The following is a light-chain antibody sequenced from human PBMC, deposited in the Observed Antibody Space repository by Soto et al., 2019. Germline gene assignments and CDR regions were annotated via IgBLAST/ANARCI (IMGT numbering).Light chain of an antibody. CDR2: YAS. Sequence: EIMMTQSPATLSVSPGESATLSCRASQIVGTNLAWYQHKPGQAPRLLFYYASTRATGIPARFSGSGSGTEFTLTISSLQSEDFALYYCQQYNDWPPITFGQGARLEIK. CDR3: QQYNDWPPIT. V-gene: IGKV3-15*01. CDR1: QIVGTN. J-gene: IGKJ5*01.